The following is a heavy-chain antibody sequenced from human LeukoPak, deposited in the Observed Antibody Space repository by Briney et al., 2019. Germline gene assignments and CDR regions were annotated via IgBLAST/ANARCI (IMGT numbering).Heavy chain of an antibody. D-gene: IGHD2-2*01. J-gene: IGHJ4*02. CDR2: INPNSGAT. CDR3: ARGGNIVVVPATFTHDY. CDR1: GYTFTGYY. Sequence: ASVKVSCKASGYTFTGYYMHWVRQAPGRGLEWMGWINPNSGATKYAQKFQGRVTMTRDTSISTAYMELSRLKSDDTAVYYCARGGNIVVVPATFTHDYWGQGTLVTVSS. V-gene: IGHV1-2*02.